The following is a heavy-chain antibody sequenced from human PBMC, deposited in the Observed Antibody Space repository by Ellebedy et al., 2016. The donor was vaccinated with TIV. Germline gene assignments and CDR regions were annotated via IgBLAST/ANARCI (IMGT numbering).Heavy chain of an antibody. D-gene: IGHD6-19*01. J-gene: IGHJ4*02. CDR2: IFYDGDA. CDR3: ARDRGYSSDWYELAVLILDY. V-gene: IGHV4-39*07. CDR1: GVSISNNSYY. Sequence: SETLSLXCTVPGVSISNNSYYWTCIRQPPGKTLEWIGIIFYDGDAYYNPSLRSRVTMSVDTSKNQFSLKLRSVTAADTAVYYCARDRGYSSDWYELAVLILDYWGQGALVTVSS.